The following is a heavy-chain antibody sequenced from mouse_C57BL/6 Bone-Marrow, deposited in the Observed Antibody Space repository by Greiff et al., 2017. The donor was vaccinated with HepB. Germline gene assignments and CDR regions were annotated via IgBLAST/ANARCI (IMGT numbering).Heavy chain of an antibody. CDR1: GYTFTSYG. CDR3: ARAYYKGYFDY. D-gene: IGHD2-12*01. V-gene: IGHV1-81*01. Sequence: QVQLQQSGAELARPGASVKLSCKASGYTFTSYGISWVKQRTGQGLEWIGEISPRSGNTYYNEKFKGKATLTADKSSSTAYMELRSLTSEDSAVYFCARAYYKGYFDYWGQGTTLTVSS. J-gene: IGHJ2*01. CDR2: ISPRSGNT.